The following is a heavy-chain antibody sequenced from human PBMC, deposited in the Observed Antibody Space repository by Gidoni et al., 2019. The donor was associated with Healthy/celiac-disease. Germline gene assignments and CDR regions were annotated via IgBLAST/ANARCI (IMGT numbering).Heavy chain of an antibody. J-gene: IGHJ6*02. Sequence: EVQLVESGGGLVQPGRSLRLSCAASGFTFDDYAMHWVRQAPGKGLEWVSGISWISGSIGYADSVKGRFTIARDNAKNSLYLQMNSLRAEDTALYYCAKGHGDVLYYYGMDVWGQGTTVTVSS. D-gene: IGHD4-17*01. V-gene: IGHV3-9*01. CDR1: GFTFDDYA. CDR2: ISWISGSI. CDR3: AKGHGDVLYYYGMDV.